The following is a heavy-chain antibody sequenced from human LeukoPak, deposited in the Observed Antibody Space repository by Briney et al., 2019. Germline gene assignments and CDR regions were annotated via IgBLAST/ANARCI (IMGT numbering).Heavy chain of an antibody. CDR1: GGSISSEIW. J-gene: IGHJ4*02. V-gene: IGHV4/OR15-8*01. D-gene: IGHD6-19*01. CDR2: IYHGGII. Sequence: SETLSLTCGVSGGSISSEIWWSWVRQPPGKGLEWIGEIYHGGIINYSPSLKSRVTISVDKSKNQFSLNLRSVTAADTAMYYCTAQGGWYVDYWGQGTLVTVSS. CDR3: TAQGGWYVDY.